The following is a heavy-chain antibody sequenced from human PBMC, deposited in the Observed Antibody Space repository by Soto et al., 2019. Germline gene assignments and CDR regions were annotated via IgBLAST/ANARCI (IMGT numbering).Heavy chain of an antibody. Sequence: SETLSLTCTVSGGSISSGGCYWSWIRQHPGKGLEWIGYIYYSGSTYYNPSLKSRVTISVDTSKNQFSLKLSSVTAADTAVYYCARDKPTNYDILTGYYDPGLFDYWGQGTLVTVSS. CDR1: GGSISSGGCY. CDR2: IYYSGST. J-gene: IGHJ4*02. V-gene: IGHV4-31*03. CDR3: ARDKPTNYDILTGYYDPGLFDY. D-gene: IGHD3-9*01.